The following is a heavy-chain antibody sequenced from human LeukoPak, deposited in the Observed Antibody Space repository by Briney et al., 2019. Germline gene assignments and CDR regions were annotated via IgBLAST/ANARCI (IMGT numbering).Heavy chain of an antibody. CDR3: ARPCQVGWYGPLGY. Sequence: GGSLRLSCAASGFTFSSYSMNWVRQAPGKGLEWVSYISSSSSTIYYADSVKGRFTISRDNAKNSLYLQMNSLRAEDTAVYYCARPCQVGWYGPLGYWGQGTLVTVSS. D-gene: IGHD6-19*01. J-gene: IGHJ4*02. V-gene: IGHV3-48*01. CDR1: GFTFSSYS. CDR2: ISSSSSTI.